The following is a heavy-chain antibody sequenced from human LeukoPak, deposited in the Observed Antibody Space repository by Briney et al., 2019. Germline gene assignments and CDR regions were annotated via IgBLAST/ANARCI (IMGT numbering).Heavy chain of an antibody. Sequence: APVKVSCKASGYSFTSYYIHWVRQAPGQGLESMGIINPGGGSTSYAQKFQDRVTMTRDTSTSTVYMELNSLRSEDTAVYYCAKDLRWDHPGLDPWGQGTLVIVSS. CDR1: GYSFTSYY. CDR3: AKDLRWDHPGLDP. J-gene: IGHJ5*02. V-gene: IGHV1-46*01. CDR2: INPGGGST. D-gene: IGHD4-23*01.